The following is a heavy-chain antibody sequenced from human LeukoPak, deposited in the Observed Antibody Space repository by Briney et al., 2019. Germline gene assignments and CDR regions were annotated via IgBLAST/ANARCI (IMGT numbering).Heavy chain of an antibody. CDR1: GFTFSSYS. J-gene: IGHJ4*02. V-gene: IGHV3-48*03. Sequence: GGSLRLSCAASGFTFSSYSMIWVRQAPGKGLEWVSYIITGGSVIYYADSVKGRFTVSRDNAKNSLYLQMDSLRAEDTAVYYCAKKWGVGTTTLDYFDYWGQGTLVTVSS. CDR2: IITGGSVI. CDR3: AKKWGVGTTTLDYFDY. D-gene: IGHD1-26*01.